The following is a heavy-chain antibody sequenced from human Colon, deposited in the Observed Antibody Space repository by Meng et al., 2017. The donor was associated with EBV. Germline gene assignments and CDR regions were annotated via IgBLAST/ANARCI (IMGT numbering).Heavy chain of an antibody. J-gene: IGHJ4*02. V-gene: IGHV4-31*03. CDR2: IYYSGST. CDR1: GGSVRSGGYY. CDR3: ARVSSGWDYFDY. Sequence: VPLQGPGPGLVKPPQTLSLTCPVSGGSVRSGGYYWTWIRQHPGKGLEWFGHIYYSGSTFYNPSLKRRVIISIDTSKNQFSLNLRSVTAADTAVYYCARVSSGWDYFDYWGQGTLVTVSS. D-gene: IGHD6-19*01.